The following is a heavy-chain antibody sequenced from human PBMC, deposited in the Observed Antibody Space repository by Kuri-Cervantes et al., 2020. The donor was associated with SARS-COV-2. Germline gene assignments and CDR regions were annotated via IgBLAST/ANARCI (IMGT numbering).Heavy chain of an antibody. Sequence: GESLKISCAASGFTVSTNYMSWVRQAPGKGLEWVSLIYNSGNTHYADSVKGRFTISRDNSKNTLYLQLNSLRVDDTAVYYCARGGSCNSGTCFDYWGQGTLVTVSS. V-gene: IGHV3-53*01. CDR3: ARGGSCNSGTCFDY. CDR1: GFTVSTNY. CDR2: IYNSGNT. J-gene: IGHJ4*02. D-gene: IGHD2-15*01.